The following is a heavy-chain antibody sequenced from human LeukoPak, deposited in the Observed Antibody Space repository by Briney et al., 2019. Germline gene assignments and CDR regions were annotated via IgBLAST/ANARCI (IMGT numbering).Heavy chain of an antibody. CDR2: IYYSGST. CDR3: ARVDPDSSSTLEVFDY. J-gene: IGHJ4*02. V-gene: IGHV4-59*01. CDR1: GGSISSYY. D-gene: IGHD6-6*01. Sequence: SETLSLTCTVSGGSISSYYWSWIRQPPGKGLEWIGYIYYSGSTNYNPSLKSRVTISVDTSKNQFSLKLSSVTAADTAVYYCARVDPDSSSTLEVFDYWLQGTLLTVSS.